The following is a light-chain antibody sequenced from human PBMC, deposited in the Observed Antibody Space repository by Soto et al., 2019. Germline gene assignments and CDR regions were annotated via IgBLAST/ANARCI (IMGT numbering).Light chain of an antibody. V-gene: IGLV1-40*01. CDR1: SSNIGAGYD. J-gene: IGLJ1*01. CDR2: GNS. CDR3: QSYDSSLSGYV. Sequence: QAVVTQPPSVSGAPGQRVTISCTGSSSNIGAGYDVHWYQQLPGTAPKLLIYGNSNRPSGVPDRFSGSKSGTSASLAITGLQAEDEADYCCQSYDSSLSGYVFGTGTQVTVL.